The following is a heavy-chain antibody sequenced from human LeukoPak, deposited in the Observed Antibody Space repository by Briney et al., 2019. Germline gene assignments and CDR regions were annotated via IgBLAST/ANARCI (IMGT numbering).Heavy chain of an antibody. CDR3: ARGTSDSPGIDY. J-gene: IGHJ4*02. D-gene: IGHD1-14*01. CDR1: GFTFSTYV. CDR2: ISGNGGRI. Sequence: GGSLRLPCAAFGFTFSTYVMHWVRQAPGKGLEYVSAISGNGGRIYYADSVKGRFTISRDNSKNTLYLQMGSLRAEDMAVYCCARGTSDSPGIDYWGQGTLVTVSS. V-gene: IGHV3-64*02.